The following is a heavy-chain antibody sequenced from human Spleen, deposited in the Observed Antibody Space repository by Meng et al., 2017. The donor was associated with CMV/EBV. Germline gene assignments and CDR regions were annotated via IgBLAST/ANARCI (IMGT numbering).Heavy chain of an antibody. CDR1: GGSVSGYY. CDR2: INHSGST. CDR3: AREGVPAATTLGWFDP. D-gene: IGHD2-2*01. Sequence: YGGSVSGYYWRWIRQPPGKGLEWIGEINHSGSTNYNPSLKSRVTISVDTSKNQFSLKLSSVTAADTAVYYCAREGVPAATTLGWFDPWGQGTLVTVSS. J-gene: IGHJ5*02. V-gene: IGHV4-34*01.